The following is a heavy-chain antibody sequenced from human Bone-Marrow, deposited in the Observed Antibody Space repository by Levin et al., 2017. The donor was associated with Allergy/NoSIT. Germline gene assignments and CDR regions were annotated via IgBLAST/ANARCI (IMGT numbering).Heavy chain of an antibody. J-gene: IGHJ4*02. Sequence: GESLKISCAASGFTFSSYAMHWVRQAPGKGLEWVAVISYDGSNKYYADSVKGRFTISRDNSKNTLYLQMNSLRAEDTAVYYCARGDYYDSSGYYPPDYWGQGTLVTVSS. V-gene: IGHV3-30*04. D-gene: IGHD3-22*01. CDR1: GFTFSSYA. CDR3: ARGDYYDSSGYYPPDY. CDR2: ISYDGSNK.